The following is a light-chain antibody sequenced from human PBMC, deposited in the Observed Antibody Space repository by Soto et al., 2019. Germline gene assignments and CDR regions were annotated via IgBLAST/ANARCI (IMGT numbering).Light chain of an antibody. CDR2: GAS. CDR3: QQYGSSPPLT. Sequence: EIVLTQSPGTLSSSPGERATLSCRASQSVSSSYLAWYQQKPGQAPRLLIYGASSRATGIPDRFSGSGSGTGFTLTISRLEPEDCAVYYCQQYGSSPPLTFGGGTKVEIK. V-gene: IGKV3-20*01. J-gene: IGKJ4*01. CDR1: QSVSSSY.